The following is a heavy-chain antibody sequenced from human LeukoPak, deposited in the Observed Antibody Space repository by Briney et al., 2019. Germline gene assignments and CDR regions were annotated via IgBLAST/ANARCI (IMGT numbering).Heavy chain of an antibody. V-gene: IGHV3-74*01. CDR3: ARSEYNFDF. J-gene: IGHJ4*02. CDR2: INSEGRST. D-gene: IGHD1-1*01. Sequence: GGTLRLSCAASGFIFSTYWMQWVRHAPGKGLEWGSRINSEGRSTTYADSVKGRFTISRDNAKSMLYLQMNSLRAEDTAVYYCARSEYNFDFWGQGTLVTVSS. CDR1: GFIFSTYW.